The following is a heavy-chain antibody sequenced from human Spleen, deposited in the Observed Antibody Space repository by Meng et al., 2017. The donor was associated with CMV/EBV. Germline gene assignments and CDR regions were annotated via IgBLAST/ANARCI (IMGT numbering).Heavy chain of an antibody. CDR3: ARAGSGWELYYFAY. V-gene: IGHV1-2*02. J-gene: IGHJ4*02. D-gene: IGHD1-26*01. CDR1: GYIFTDYY. CDR2: INPNYRDT. Sequence: ASVKVSCKASGYIFTDYYIHWVRQAPGRGLEWMGWINPNYRDTNYAQKFRGRVTMTRDTSSSTAYMELSRLRSDDTAVYYCARAGSGWELYYFAYWGQGTLVTVSS.